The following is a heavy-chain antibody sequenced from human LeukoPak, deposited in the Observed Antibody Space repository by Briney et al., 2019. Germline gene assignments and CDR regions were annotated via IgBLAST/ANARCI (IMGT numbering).Heavy chain of an antibody. CDR3: ARALYDSSGYYSGIFDY. J-gene: IGHJ4*02. V-gene: IGHV3-30*03. D-gene: IGHD3-22*01. CDR1: GFTFSSYG. Sequence: GGSLRLSCAASGFTFSSYGMHWVRQAPGKGLEWVAVISYDGSNKYYADSVKGRFTISRDNSKNTLYLQMNSLRAEDTAVYYCARALYDSSGYYSGIFDYWGQGTLVTVSS. CDR2: ISYDGSNK.